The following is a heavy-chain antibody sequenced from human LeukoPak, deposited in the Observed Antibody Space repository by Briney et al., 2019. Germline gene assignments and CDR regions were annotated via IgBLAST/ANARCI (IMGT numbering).Heavy chain of an antibody. CDR3: AKIAAAGTSYYYYYYYMDV. CDR1: GFTFDNYA. D-gene: IGHD6-13*01. Sequence: GGSLRLSCAASGFTFDNYAMQWARQGPGKGLEWVSGISWNSGSIGYADSVKGRFTISRDNAKNSLYLQMNSLRAEDTALYYCAKIAAAGTSYYYYYYYMDVWGKGTTVTVSS. V-gene: IGHV3-9*01. J-gene: IGHJ6*03. CDR2: ISWNSGSI.